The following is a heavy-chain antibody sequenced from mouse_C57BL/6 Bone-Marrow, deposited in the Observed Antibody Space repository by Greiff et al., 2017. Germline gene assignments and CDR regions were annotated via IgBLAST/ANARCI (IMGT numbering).Heavy chain of an antibody. Sequence: VQLKQSGPELVKPGASVKISCKASGYSFTGYYMNWVKQSPEKSLEWIGEINPSTGGTTYNQKFKAKATLTVDKSSSTAYMQLKSLTSEDSAVYYCASPWDVRFAYWGQGTLVTVSA. J-gene: IGHJ3*01. CDR1: GYSFTGYY. CDR2: INPSTGGT. V-gene: IGHV1-42*01. CDR3: ASPWDVRFAY. D-gene: IGHD4-1*01.